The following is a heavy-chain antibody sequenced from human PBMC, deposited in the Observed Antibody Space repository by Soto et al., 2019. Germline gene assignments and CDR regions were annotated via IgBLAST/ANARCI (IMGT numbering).Heavy chain of an antibody. D-gene: IGHD2-2*01. J-gene: IGHJ5*02. CDR1: GGSISSGGYY. CDR3: AREQIVVVPAAIRGHNWFDP. V-gene: IGHV4-31*02. Sequence: PSETLSLTCTVSGGSISSGGYYWSWIRQHPGKGLEWIGYIYYSGSTNYNPSLKSRVTISVDTSKNQFSPKLSSVTAADTAVYYCAREQIVVVPAAIRGHNWFDPWGQGTLVTVSS. CDR2: IYYSGST.